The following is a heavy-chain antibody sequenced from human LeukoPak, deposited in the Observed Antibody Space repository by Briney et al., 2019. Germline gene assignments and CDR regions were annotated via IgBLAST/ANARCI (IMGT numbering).Heavy chain of an antibody. V-gene: IGHV4-38-2*02. D-gene: IGHD3-9*01. CDR3: ARDEGNYDILTGREYFQH. CDR1: GYSISSGYY. J-gene: IGHJ1*01. CDR2: IYHSGST. Sequence: SETLSLTCTVSGYSISSGYYWGWIRQPPGKGLEWIGSIYHSGSTYYNPSLKSRVTISVDTSKNQFSLKLSSVTAADTAVYYCARDEGNYDILTGREYFQHWGQGTPVTVSS.